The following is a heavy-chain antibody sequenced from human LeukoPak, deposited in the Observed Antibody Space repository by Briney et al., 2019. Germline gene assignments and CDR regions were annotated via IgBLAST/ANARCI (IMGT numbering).Heavy chain of an antibody. Sequence: TGGSLRLSCAASGFTFSSYAMSWVRQAPGKGLEWVSTISGSGGGTYYADSVKGRFTISRDNSKNTLYLQMNSLRAEDTAVYYCAWGGSGYYFDYWGQGTLVTVSS. J-gene: IGHJ4*02. D-gene: IGHD2-15*01. CDR2: ISGSGGGT. CDR1: GFTFSSYA. CDR3: AWGGSGYYFDY. V-gene: IGHV3-23*01.